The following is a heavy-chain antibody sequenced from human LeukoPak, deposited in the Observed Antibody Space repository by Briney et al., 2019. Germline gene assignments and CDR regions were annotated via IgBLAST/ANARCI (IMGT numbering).Heavy chain of an antibody. Sequence: SETLSLTCTVSGYSISSGYFWGWIRQPPGKGLEWIGSIYHSGTTYYNPSLKSRVTISVDTSKNQFSLKLTSVTAADTAVYYCARGYSSSWYFNWFDPWGQGTLVTVSS. CDR3: ARGYSSSWYFNWFDP. J-gene: IGHJ5*02. V-gene: IGHV4-38-2*02. D-gene: IGHD6-13*01. CDR1: GYSISSGYF. CDR2: IYHSGTT.